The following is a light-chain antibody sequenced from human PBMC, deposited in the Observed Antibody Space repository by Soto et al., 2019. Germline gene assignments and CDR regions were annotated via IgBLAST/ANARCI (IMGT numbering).Light chain of an antibody. J-gene: IGKJ1*01. V-gene: IGKV3-11*01. CDR2: DAS. Sequence: EIVLTQSPGTVSLSPGERATLSCRASQSVGDWLAWYQQKPGQAPRLLIYDASNRPTGIPASFSGSGSGTDFTLTISSLEPEDFAVYYCAQRVWPWTVGQGTNVEIK. CDR1: QSVGDW. CDR3: AQRVWPWT.